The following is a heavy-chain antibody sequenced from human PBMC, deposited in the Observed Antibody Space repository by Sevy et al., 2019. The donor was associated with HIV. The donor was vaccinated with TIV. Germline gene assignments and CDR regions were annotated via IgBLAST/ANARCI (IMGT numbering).Heavy chain of an antibody. V-gene: IGHV3-48*02. CDR1: GFTFSSYS. CDR3: ARTPGGYSSSWYDLANNVFDY. Sequence: GGSLRLSCAASGFTFSSYSMNWVRQAPGKGLEWVSYISSSSSTIYYADSVKGRFTISRDNAKNSLYLQMNSLRDEDTAVYYCARTPGGYSSSWYDLANNVFDYWGQGTLVTVSS. CDR2: ISSSSSTI. J-gene: IGHJ4*02. D-gene: IGHD6-13*01.